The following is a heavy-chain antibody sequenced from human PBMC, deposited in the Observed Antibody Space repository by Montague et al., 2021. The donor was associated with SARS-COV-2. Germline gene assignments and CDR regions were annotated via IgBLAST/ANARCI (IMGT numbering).Heavy chain of an antibody. J-gene: IGHJ1*01. Sequence: SETLSLTCTVSGGSLSSYYWSWIRQPPGKGLVWIGYIYYSGSTNYNPSLKSRVTISVDTSKNQFPLNLSSVTAADTAVDYCARHVSGSLTHFHHWGQGSLVTVSS. CDR2: IYYSGST. D-gene: IGHD1-26*01. CDR3: ARHVSGSLTHFHH. V-gene: IGHV4-59*08. CDR1: GGSLSSYY.